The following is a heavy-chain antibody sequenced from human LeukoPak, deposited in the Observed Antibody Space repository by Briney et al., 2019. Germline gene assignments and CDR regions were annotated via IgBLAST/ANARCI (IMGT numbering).Heavy chain of an antibody. V-gene: IGHV3-33*01. D-gene: IGHD5-18*01. CDR1: GFTFSSYG. CDR3: AREDTALVIAY. CDR2: MWYDGSNK. Sequence: GRSLRLYCAASGFTFSSYGMHWVRQAPGKGLEWVAIMWYDGSNKYYTDSVKGRFTISRDNSKNTLYLQMNSLRVEDTAVYYCAREDTALVIAYWGQGTLVTVSS. J-gene: IGHJ4*02.